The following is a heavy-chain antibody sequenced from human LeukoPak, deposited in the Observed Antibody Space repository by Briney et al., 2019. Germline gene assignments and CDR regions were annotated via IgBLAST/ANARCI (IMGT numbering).Heavy chain of an antibody. D-gene: IGHD1-14*01. CDR3: ARGVEPLAANTLAY. Sequence: GGSLRLSCAASGFTVITNDMTWVRQAPGKGVEWVAVLYSDGNTKYADSVQGRFTISRDNSKNTLYLEMNSLSPDDTAVYYCARGVEPLAANTLAYWGQGTLVTVSS. CDR1: GFTVITND. CDR2: LYSDGNT. J-gene: IGHJ4*02. V-gene: IGHV3-53*01.